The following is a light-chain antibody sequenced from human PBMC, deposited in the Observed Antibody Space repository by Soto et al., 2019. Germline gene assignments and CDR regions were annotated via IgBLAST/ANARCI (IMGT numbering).Light chain of an antibody. J-gene: IGLJ1*01. V-gene: IGLV2-14*01. Sequence: QSALTQPASVSGSPGQSITISCTGTISDIGVYDYVSWYQQHPGKAPKLIIYEVTNRPSGLSNRFSGSKSDNTASLTISGLQAEDEADYYCVSHISVAYRSIYVFGTGTKV. CDR2: EVT. CDR3: VSHISVAYRSIYV. CDR1: ISDIGVYDY.